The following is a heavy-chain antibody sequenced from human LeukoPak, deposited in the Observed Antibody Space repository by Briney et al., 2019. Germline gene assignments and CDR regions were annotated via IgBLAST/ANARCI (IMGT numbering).Heavy chain of an antibody. D-gene: IGHD5-18*01. V-gene: IGHV4-39*01. J-gene: IGHJ5*02. CDR1: GGSISSRTYY. Sequence: SETLSLTCTVSGGSISSRTYYWAWIRQPPGQGLEWIGNIYYSGSTYYNPSLKSRLTMSVDTSKNQFSLKLSSVTAADTAVYYCARRKAELWLFYVVFSWFDPWGQGTLVTVSS. CDR3: ARRKAELWLFYVVFSWFDP. CDR2: IYYSGST.